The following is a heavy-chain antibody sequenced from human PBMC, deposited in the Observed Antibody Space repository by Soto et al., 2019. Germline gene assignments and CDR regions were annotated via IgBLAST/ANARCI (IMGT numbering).Heavy chain of an antibody. J-gene: IGHJ5*02. CDR3: AREGGTMVRGVIISQGLRNWFDP. D-gene: IGHD3-10*01. CDR2: INHSGST. V-gene: IGHV4-34*01. CDR1: GGSFSGYY. Sequence: SETLSLTCAVYGGSFSGYYWSWIRQPPGKGLEWIGEINHSGSTNYNPSLKSRVTISVDTSKNQFSLKLSSVTAADTAVYYCAREGGTMVRGVIISQGLRNWFDPWGQGTLVTVSS.